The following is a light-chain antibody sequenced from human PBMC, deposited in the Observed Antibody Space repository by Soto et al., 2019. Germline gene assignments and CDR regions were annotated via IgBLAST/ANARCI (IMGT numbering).Light chain of an antibody. Sequence: EIVLTQSPGTLSLSPGERATLSCRASQSVSSSYLAWYQQKPGQAPRLLIYGASSRATGIPDRFSGSESGTDFTLTISRLEPEDVAVYYCQQYGSSPYTFGPGTKLEIK. CDR3: QQYGSSPYT. CDR2: GAS. J-gene: IGKJ2*01. V-gene: IGKV3-20*01. CDR1: QSVSSSY.